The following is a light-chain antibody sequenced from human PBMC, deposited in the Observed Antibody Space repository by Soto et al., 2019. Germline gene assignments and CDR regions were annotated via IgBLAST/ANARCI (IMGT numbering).Light chain of an antibody. J-gene: IGKJ5*01. V-gene: IGKV4-1*01. Sequence: DIVMTQSPDSLALSLGERAIFSCTSSESVFNSFDNKNYLAWYQQKPAQPPKLXXYWASSRESGVPDRFSGSGSGTDLTLIISSLQAEDVAVYYCQQRTNWPPITFGQGTRLEIK. CDR1: ESVFNSFDNKNY. CDR2: WAS. CDR3: QQRTNWPPIT.